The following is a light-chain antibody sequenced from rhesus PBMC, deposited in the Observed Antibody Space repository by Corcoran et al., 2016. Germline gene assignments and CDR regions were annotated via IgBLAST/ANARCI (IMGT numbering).Light chain of an antibody. J-gene: IGKJ2*01. CDR2: EAS. CDR3: QRYYRTPYS. Sequence: DIQMTQSPSSLSASVGDRVTITCRASQGITNDLAWYQQKPGETPKLLYYEASRLQSGIPSRFSGSGSGTDFTLTISRLQPEGFAAYYCQRYYRTPYSFGQGTKVEIK. CDR1: QGITND. V-gene: IGKV1-25*01.